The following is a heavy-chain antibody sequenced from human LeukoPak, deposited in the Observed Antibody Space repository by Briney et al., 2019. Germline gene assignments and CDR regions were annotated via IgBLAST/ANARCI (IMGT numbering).Heavy chain of an antibody. Sequence: SQTLSLTCAVSGGSISSGGYSWSRIRQPPGKGLEWIGYIYHSGSTYYNPSLKSRVTISVDRSKNQFSLKRSSVTAADTAVYYCARAVGYCTNGVCYTMDWFDPWGQGTLVTVSS. CDR2: IYHSGST. CDR1: GGSISSGGYS. D-gene: IGHD2-8*01. CDR3: ARAVGYCTNGVCYTMDWFDP. J-gene: IGHJ5*02. V-gene: IGHV4-30-2*01.